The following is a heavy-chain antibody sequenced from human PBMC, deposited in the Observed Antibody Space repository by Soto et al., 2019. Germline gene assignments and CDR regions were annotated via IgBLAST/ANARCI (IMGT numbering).Heavy chain of an antibody. CDR3: ARGGGSYYMDV. V-gene: IGHV4-34*01. D-gene: IGHD1-26*01. CDR2: INHSGST. Sequence: SETLSLTCAVYGGSFSGYYWSWIRQPPGKGLEWIGEINHSGSTNYNPSLKSRATISVDTSKNQFSLKLSSVTAADTAVYFCARGGGSYYMDVSDKGTTVTVSS. J-gene: IGHJ6*03. CDR1: GGSFSGYY.